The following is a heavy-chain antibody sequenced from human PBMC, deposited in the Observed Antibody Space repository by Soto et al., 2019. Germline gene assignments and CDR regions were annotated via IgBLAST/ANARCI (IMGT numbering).Heavy chain of an antibody. D-gene: IGHD6-19*01. CDR2: IYHTGTT. CDR1: GGSISDNW. V-gene: IGHV4-4*02. CDR3: ARHIAVPRTRGFAF. Sequence: QVQLQESGPGLVKPSGTLSLTCAVSGGSISDNWWSWVRQPPGKGLEWIGEIYHTGTTHYNPSLWIRVTISIATSKNHFSLKLSSVPAADTAVYYCARHIAVPRTRGFAFWGQGPLSPSPQ. J-gene: IGHJ4*02.